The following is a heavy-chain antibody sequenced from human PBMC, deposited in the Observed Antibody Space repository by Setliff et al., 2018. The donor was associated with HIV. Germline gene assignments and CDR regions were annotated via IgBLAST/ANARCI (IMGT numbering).Heavy chain of an antibody. J-gene: IGHJ1*01. V-gene: IGHV4-61*02. CDR1: GASLNSGSYF. CDR3: AREAEQDYDVVTETLVEGAYIQF. D-gene: IGHD3-9*01. Sequence: PSETLSLTCIVSGASLNSGSYFWSWVRQPAGKGLEWIGRIYTSGDTNCNPSLKSRVTISMDTSKKQFSLKLRSVTAADTAVYYCAREAEQDYDVVTETLVEGAYIQFWGQGSLVTVSS. CDR2: IYTSGDT.